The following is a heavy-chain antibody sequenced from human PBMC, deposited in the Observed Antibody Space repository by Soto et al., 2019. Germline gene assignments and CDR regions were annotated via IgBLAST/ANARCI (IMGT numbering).Heavy chain of an antibody. J-gene: IGHJ6*02. V-gene: IGHV4-4*02. CDR2: IYHTGTT. CDR1: AGSISTTNW. Sequence: SETLSLTCAVSAGSISTTNWYVWVRQPPGMGLEWIGEIYHTGTTTYNPSLKSRVTMSVDTSKNQFSLRLSFVTAADTAVYYCAKSSGSAYGLAVWGPGATVTVSS. CDR3: AKSSGSAYGLAV. D-gene: IGHD3-10*01.